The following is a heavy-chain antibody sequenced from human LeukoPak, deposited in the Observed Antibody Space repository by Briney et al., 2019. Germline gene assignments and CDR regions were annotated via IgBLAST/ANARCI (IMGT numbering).Heavy chain of an antibody. J-gene: IGHJ4*02. CDR1: GFTFSSHR. V-gene: IGHV3-7*01. CDR2: IKKDGSEK. Sequence: GGSLRLSCAASGFTFSSHRMSWVRQAPGKGLEWVANIKKDGSEKYYVDSVKGRFTISRDNAKTSLYLQMNSLRAEDTAVYYCARDLSGVRGYTYGRGIDYWGRGTLVTVSS. CDR3: ARDLSGVRGYTYGRGIDY. D-gene: IGHD5-18*01.